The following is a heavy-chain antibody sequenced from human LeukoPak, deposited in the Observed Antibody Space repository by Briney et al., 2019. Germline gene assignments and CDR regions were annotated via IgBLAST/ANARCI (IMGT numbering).Heavy chain of an antibody. Sequence: SETLSLTCTVSGGSISSYYWSWIRQPPGKGLEWIGYIYYSGSTNCNPSLKSRVTISVDTSKNQFSLKLSSVTAADTAVYYCARESVLRYFDWLYAGSGYYYYGMDVWGQGTTVTVSS. J-gene: IGHJ6*02. CDR1: GGSISSYY. V-gene: IGHV4-59*01. D-gene: IGHD3-9*01. CDR3: ARESVLRYFDWLYAGSGYYYYGMDV. CDR2: IYYSGST.